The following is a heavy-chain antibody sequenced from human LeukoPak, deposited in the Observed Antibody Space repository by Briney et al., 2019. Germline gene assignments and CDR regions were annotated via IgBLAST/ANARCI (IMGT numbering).Heavy chain of an antibody. Sequence: SETLSLTCTVSGGSISTYYWSWIRLPPGKGLEWIGYIYYSGSTNYNPSLKSRVTISVHTSKNQFSLKLTSVTAADTAVYYCERAQSSGWPHMFDPWGQGTLVTVPS. CDR2: IYYSGST. D-gene: IGHD6-19*01. CDR1: GGSISTYY. V-gene: IGHV4-59*12. CDR3: ERAQSSGWPHMFDP. J-gene: IGHJ5*02.